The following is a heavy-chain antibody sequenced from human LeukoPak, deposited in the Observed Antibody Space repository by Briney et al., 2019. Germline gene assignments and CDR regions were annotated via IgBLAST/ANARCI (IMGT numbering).Heavy chain of an antibody. D-gene: IGHD2-2*01. J-gene: IGHJ4*02. Sequence: SETLSLTCTVSGASIGTYYWNWIRQPPGKGLEWIGYIYYSGSTNYNPSLKSRVTMSVDTSKKQFSLKPSSVTAADTAVYYCARMDPYADYWGQGILVTVSS. CDR1: GASIGTYY. V-gene: IGHV4-59*01. CDR3: ARMDPYADY. CDR2: IYYSGST.